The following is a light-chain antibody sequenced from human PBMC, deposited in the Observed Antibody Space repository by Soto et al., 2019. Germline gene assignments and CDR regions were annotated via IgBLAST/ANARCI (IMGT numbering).Light chain of an antibody. V-gene: IGKV3-11*01. CDR2: DAS. CDR3: HQRSKWPLT. CDR1: QSVTSY. Sequence: EIVLTQSPTTLSLSPGERVTLSCRASQSVTSYLAWYQQKPGQAPRLLIYDASNRATGIPARFSGSGSGTDFTLTISSLEPEDFAVYYCHQRSKWPLTFGVGTKVEIK. J-gene: IGKJ4*01.